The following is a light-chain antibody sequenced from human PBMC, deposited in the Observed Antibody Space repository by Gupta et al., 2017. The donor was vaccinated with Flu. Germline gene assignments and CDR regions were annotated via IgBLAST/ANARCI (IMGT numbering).Light chain of an antibody. CDR2: DVS. V-gene: IGLV2-11*03. Sequence: SITHTSTGTSSDVGSHNFVSCYQKHTANAPQLMIFDVSRCTANPPRLLSGTKAGNTASLTICGLEAEDDADYYCCSYSDKDTLVFGGGTMLTVL. CDR3: CSYSDKDTLV. J-gene: IGLJ2*01. CDR1: SSDVGSHNF.